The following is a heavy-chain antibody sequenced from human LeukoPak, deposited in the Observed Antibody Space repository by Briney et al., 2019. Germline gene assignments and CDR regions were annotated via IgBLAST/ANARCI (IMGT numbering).Heavy chain of an antibody. CDR1: GGSFSGYC. Sequence: SETLSLTCAVYGGSFSGYCWSWIRQPPGKGLEWIGEINHSGSTNYNPSLKSRVTISVDTSKNQFSLKLSSVTAADTAVYYCAREDSSGYYFLDYWGQGTLVTVSS. J-gene: IGHJ4*02. CDR3: AREDSSGYYFLDY. D-gene: IGHD3-22*01. V-gene: IGHV4-34*01. CDR2: INHSGST.